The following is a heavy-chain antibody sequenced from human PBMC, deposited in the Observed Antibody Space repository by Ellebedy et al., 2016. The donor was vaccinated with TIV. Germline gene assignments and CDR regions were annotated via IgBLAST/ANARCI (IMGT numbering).Heavy chain of an antibody. V-gene: IGHV4-59*12. CDR3: ARDRGYGDYVVSY. Sequence: MPSETLSLTCTVSYDSISSYYWSWIRQPPGKGLERIGYIYYSGSTYYNPSLKSRVTISVDTSKNQFSLKLSSVTAADTAVYYCARDRGYGDYVVSYWGQGTLVTVSS. D-gene: IGHD4-17*01. CDR1: YDSISSYY. J-gene: IGHJ4*02. CDR2: IYYSGST.